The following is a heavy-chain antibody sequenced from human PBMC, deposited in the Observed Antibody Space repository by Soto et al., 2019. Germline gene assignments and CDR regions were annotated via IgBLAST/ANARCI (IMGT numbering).Heavy chain of an antibody. J-gene: IGHJ4*02. V-gene: IGHV3-48*03. CDR1: GFTFSTYE. CDR3: ARESPYGSGTYFY. CDR2: ISSSGSTI. Sequence: GGSLRLSCAASGFTFSTYEMNWVRQAPGKGLEWVSYISSSGSTIYYADSVKGRFTISRDNGKNSLYLQMNSLRAEDTAVYYCARESPYGSGTYFYWGQGTLVTVSS. D-gene: IGHD3-10*01.